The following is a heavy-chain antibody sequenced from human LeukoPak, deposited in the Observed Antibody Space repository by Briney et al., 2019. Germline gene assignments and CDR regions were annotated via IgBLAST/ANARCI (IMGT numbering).Heavy chain of an antibody. CDR3: ARYVYGVVTSFDY. J-gene: IGHJ4*02. CDR1: QFTFTDYT. CDR2: ISTRSDYI. D-gene: IGHD3-3*01. Sequence: PGGSLRLSCAASQFTFTDYTMNWVRRAPWQALEWVSSISTRSDYIYYAESVKGRFTISRDNAKNSLYLQMNSLRAEDTAVYYCARYVYGVVTSFDYWGQGTLVTVSS. V-gene: IGHV3-21*01.